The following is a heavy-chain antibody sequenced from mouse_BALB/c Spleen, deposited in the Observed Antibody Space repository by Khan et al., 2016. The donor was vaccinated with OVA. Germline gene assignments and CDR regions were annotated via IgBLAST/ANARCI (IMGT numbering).Heavy chain of an antibody. Sequence: EVQLQESGPGLVKPSQSLSLTCSVTGYSITSGYYWNWIRQFPGNKLEWMGYISYDGSNNYNPSLKNRISITRDTSKNQFFLKLNSVTTEDTATYYCAREGDYYGRLFDYWGQGTTLTVSS. CDR3: AREGDYYGRLFDY. J-gene: IGHJ2*01. V-gene: IGHV3-6*02. CDR2: ISYDGSN. D-gene: IGHD1-1*01. CDR1: GYSITSGYY.